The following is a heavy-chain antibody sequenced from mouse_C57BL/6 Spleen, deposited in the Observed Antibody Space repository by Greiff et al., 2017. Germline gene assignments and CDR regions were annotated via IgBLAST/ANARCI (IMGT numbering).Heavy chain of an antibody. D-gene: IGHD1-1*01. J-gene: IGHJ1*03. V-gene: IGHV1-9*01. CDR2: ILPGSGST. Sequence: QVQLQQSGAELVKPGASVKLSCKATGYTFTGYWIDWVKQRPGHGLEWIGEILPGSGSTNYTEKFQGKATFTADTSSNTAYMQLSSLTTEDSTIYYCARGPPYYGSSYMYFDGGGTGTTVTVAS. CDR3: ARGPPYYGSSYMYFDG. CDR1: GYTFTGYW.